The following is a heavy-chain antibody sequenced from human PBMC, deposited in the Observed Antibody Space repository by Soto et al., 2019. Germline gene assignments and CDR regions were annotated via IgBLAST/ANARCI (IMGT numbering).Heavy chain of an antibody. CDR2: IYPNSGTT. CDR3: ARGSPLGATIPSDY. J-gene: IGHJ4*02. V-gene: IGHV1-2*02. CDR1: GYTFTDYF. Sequence: APVKVSCKASGYTFTDYFLHWVRQAPGQGLEWMGSIYPNSGTTNVAQKFQGRVTMTRDTSITTAFMEVTSLTSEDTAVYFCARGSPLGATIPSDYWGQGNPVTVSS. D-gene: IGHD5-12*01.